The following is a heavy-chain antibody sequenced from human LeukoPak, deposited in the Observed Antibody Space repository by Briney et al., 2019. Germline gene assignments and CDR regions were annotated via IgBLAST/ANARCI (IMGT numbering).Heavy chain of an antibody. Sequence: GGSLRLSCAASGFTFNTYAMSWVRQAPGKGLEWVSAISDSGGIAYYADSVKGRFTISRDNSKNTLYLQMNSLRAEDTAVYYCAKFRTRLLWFGELSHDFDYWGQGTLVTVSS. CDR3: AKFRTRLLWFGELSHDFDY. D-gene: IGHD3-10*01. V-gene: IGHV3-23*01. CDR2: ISDSGGIA. J-gene: IGHJ4*02. CDR1: GFTFNTYA.